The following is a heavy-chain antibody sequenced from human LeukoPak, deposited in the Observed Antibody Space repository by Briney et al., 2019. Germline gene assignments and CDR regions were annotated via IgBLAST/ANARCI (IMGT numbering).Heavy chain of an antibody. CDR3: ARGGYCSGGSCYRENWFDP. Sequence: SETLSLTCAVSGYSISSGCYWGWIRQPPGKGLEWIGSIYHSGSTYYNPSLKSRVTISVDTSKNQFSLKLSSVTAADTAVYYCARGGYCSGGSCYRENWFDPWGQGTLVTVSS. V-gene: IGHV4-38-2*01. CDR1: GYSISSGCY. CDR2: IYHSGST. D-gene: IGHD2-15*01. J-gene: IGHJ5*02.